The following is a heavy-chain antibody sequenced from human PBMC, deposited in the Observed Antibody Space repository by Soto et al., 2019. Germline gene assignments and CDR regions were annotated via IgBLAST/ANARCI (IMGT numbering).Heavy chain of an antibody. D-gene: IGHD6-25*01. CDR3: ARDPGQRLSTNDYYFGMDI. J-gene: IGHJ6*02. CDR2: IYHSGRT. V-gene: IGHV4-4*02. CDR1: AGIPITGRS. Sequence: TLLLINAVSAGIPITGRSRVWVRQPPGKGLEWIGEIYHSGRTNYNPSLKTRVTISVDKSKNQFSLKLSSVTAADTAVYYCARDPGQRLSTNDYYFGMDIWGQGTTVT.